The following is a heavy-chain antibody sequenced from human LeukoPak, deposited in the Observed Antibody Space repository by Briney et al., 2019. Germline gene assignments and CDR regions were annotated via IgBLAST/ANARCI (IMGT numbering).Heavy chain of an antibody. D-gene: IGHD1-14*01. CDR3: AREGTTYVDY. Sequence: PSETLSLTCTVSGGSISSSSYYWSWIHQHPGKGLEWVGYIYYSGSTYYNPSLKSRVTISVDTSKNQFSLKLSSVTAADTAVYYCAREGTTYVDYWGQGTLVTVSS. CDR2: IYYSGST. CDR1: GGSISSSSYY. V-gene: IGHV4-31*03. J-gene: IGHJ4*02.